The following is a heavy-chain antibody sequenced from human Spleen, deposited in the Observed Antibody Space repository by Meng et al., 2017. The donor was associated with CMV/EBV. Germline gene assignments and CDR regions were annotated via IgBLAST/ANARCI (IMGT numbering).Heavy chain of an antibody. V-gene: IGHV1-46*01. D-gene: IGHD1-1*01. J-gene: IGHJ4*02. CDR1: DTVTTYY. Sequence: DTVTTYYVNWVRQVPGQGLEWMAIINPSDDSTNYAQKFQGRLAMTSDSSTSTVFMELSSLTADDTAVYYCARGATGTTRLDYYFDHWGQGTLVTVSS. CDR3: ARGATGTTRLDYYFDH. CDR2: INPSDDST.